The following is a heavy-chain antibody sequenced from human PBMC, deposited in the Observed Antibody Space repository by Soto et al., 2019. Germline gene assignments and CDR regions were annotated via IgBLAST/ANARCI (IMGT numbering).Heavy chain of an antibody. CDR1: GYSIGSSNW. D-gene: IGHD1-26*01. CDR3: ARREIQGPIDY. Sequence: QVQLQESGPGLVKPSDTLSLTCAVSGYSIGSSNWWGWIRQPPGKGLEWIGYIYYRGTTYYNPSLKSRVTTSVDTSKNQFSLKLTSVTAVDTAVYYCARREIQGPIDYWGQGTLVTVSS. J-gene: IGHJ4*02. V-gene: IGHV4-28*01. CDR2: IYYRGTT.